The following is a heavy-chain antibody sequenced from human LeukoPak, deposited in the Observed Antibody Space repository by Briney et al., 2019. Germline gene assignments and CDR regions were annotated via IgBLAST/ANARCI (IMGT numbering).Heavy chain of an antibody. CDR1: GGTFSSYA. V-gene: IGHV1-69*05. Sequence: SVKVSCKASGGTFSSYAISWVRQAPGQGLEWMGGIIPIFGTANYAQKFQGRVTITTDESTSTAYMELSSLRSEDTAVYYCARVNCSSTSCYDAFDIWGQGTMVTVPS. J-gene: IGHJ3*02. CDR2: IIPIFGTA. CDR3: ARVNCSSTSCYDAFDI. D-gene: IGHD2-2*01.